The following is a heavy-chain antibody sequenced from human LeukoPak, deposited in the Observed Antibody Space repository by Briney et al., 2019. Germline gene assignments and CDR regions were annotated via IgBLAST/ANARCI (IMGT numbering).Heavy chain of an antibody. CDR3: ARHPGSVMVVVRGGFDY. D-gene: IGHD3-22*01. J-gene: IGHJ4*02. CDR2: INHSGST. CDR1: GGSFSGYY. V-gene: IGHV4-34*01. Sequence: PSETLSLTCAVYGGSFSGYYWSWIRQPPGKGLEWIGEINHSGSTNYNPSLKSRVTISVDTSKNQFSLKLSSVTAADTAVYYCARHPGSVMVVVRGGFDYWGQGTLVTVSS.